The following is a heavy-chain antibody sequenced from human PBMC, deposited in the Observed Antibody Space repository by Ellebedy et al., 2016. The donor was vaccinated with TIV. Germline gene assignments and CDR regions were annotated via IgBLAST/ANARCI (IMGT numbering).Heavy chain of an antibody. CDR2: VYFDDDK. V-gene: IGHV2-5*02. CDR3: AHIHGLGGAFDI. Sequence: SGPTLVKPTQTLTLTCSFSGFSRSTSGVGVGWIRQPPGKSREWLAHVYFDDDKFYNTSLHRRLTINKDTSKNQVLLTMSNMDRLDTDTYFCAHIHGLGGAFDIWGPGTLVSVSS. CDR1: GFSRSTSGVG. D-gene: IGHD3-10*01. J-gene: IGHJ3*02.